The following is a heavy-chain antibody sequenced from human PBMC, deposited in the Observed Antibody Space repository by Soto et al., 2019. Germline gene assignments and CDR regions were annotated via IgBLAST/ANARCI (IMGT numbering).Heavy chain of an antibody. V-gene: IGHV4-59*01. CDR1: GGSISSYY. J-gene: IGHJ4*02. CDR2: IYYSGST. D-gene: IGHD4-17*01. Sequence: SETLSLTCTVSGGSISSYYWSWIRQPPGKGLEWIGYIYYSGSTNYNPSLKSRVTISVDTSKNQFSLKLSSVTAADTAVYYCARALNDYGDYVDPFYFDYWGQGTLVTVSS. CDR3: ARALNDYGDYVDPFYFDY.